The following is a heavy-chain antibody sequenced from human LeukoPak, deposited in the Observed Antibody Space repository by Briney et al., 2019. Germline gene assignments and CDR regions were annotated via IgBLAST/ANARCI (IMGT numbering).Heavy chain of an antibody. CDR3: ARGLVIAVTGWGQWELPPAGHDS. J-gene: IGHJ4*02. CDR2: IYHSGIT. CDR1: GGSISSSHW. D-gene: IGHD1-26*01. V-gene: IGHV4-4*02. Sequence: SETLSLTCAVSGGSISSSHWWSWVRQPPGKGLEWIADIYHSGITNYNPSLKSRVTISIDKSRNQFSLKLSSMTAADTAVYYCARGLVIAVTGWGQWELPPAGHDSWGQGTLVTVSS.